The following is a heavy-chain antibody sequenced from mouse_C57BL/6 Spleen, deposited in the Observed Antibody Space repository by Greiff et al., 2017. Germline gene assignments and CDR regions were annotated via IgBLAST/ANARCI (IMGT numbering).Heavy chain of an antibody. CDR2: LWRGGST. V-gene: IGHV2-5*01. CDR1: GFSLTSYG. D-gene: IGHD2-4*01. CDR3: AKEGLRDGYYFDY. J-gene: IGHJ2*01. Sequence: VQLVESGPGLVQPSQSLSITCTVSGFSLTSYGVHWVRQSPGKGLEWLGVLWRGGSTDYNAAFMSRLSITKDNSKSQVFLKMNRLQADDTAIYYCAKEGLRDGYYFDYWGQGTTLTVSS.